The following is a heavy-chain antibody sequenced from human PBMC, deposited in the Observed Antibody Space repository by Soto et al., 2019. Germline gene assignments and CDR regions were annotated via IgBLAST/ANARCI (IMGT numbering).Heavy chain of an antibody. CDR3: ARLSRYCSGGSCPIDY. CDR2: ISSSSSYI. J-gene: IGHJ4*02. Sequence: EVQLVESGGGLVKPGGSLRLSCAASGFTFSSYSMNWVRQAPGKGLEWVSSISSSSSYIYYADSVKGRFTISRDNAKNSLYLQMNSLRAEDTAVYYCARLSRYCSGGSCPIDYWGQGTLVTVSS. CDR1: GFTFSSYS. V-gene: IGHV3-21*01. D-gene: IGHD2-15*01.